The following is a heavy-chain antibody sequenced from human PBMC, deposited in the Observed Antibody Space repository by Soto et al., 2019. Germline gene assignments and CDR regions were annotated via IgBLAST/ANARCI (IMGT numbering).Heavy chain of an antibody. CDR2: IIPLFRTP. CDR1: GDTFDTFA. CDR3: SRSKDRDQLGGNYYYTLDV. V-gene: IGHV1-69*12. Sequence: QVQLVQSGAEVIKPGSSVKVSCKASGDTFDTFAISWVRQAPGQGLEWMGGIIPLFRTPRYGQKFQGRVTITADESTATAYKELTSLRSEDTAVYYCSRSKDRDQLGGNYYYTLDVWGQGTTVTVSS. D-gene: IGHD1-1*01. J-gene: IGHJ6*03.